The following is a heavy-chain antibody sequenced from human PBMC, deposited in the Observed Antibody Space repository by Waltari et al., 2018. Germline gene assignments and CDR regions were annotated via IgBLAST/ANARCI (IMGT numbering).Heavy chain of an antibody. CDR3: AADGSWTSGWYELDY. D-gene: IGHD6-19*01. CDR2: IVVGSGNT. CDR1: GSTFSRSV. Sequence: QMHLVQSGPEVKKPGTSVEVSCQASGSTFSRSVVQWVRQARGQRPEWIGWIVVGSGNTNYAQTFRERVTITRDKSTNTAYMMLSSLTSEDTAVYYCAADGSWTSGWYELDYWGQGTLVTVSS. V-gene: IGHV1-58*01. J-gene: IGHJ4*02.